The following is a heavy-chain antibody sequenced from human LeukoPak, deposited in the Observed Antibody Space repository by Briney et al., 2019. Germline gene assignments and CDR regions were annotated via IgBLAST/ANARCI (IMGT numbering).Heavy chain of an antibody. CDR2: ISSSGSTI. D-gene: IGHD6-19*01. CDR1: GFTFSSYE. CDR3: ARVAGYSSGWLAFDY. V-gene: IGHV3-48*03. Sequence: GGSLRLSCAASGFTFSSYEMKWVRQAPGKGLEWVSYISSSGSTIYYADSVKGRFTISRDNAKNSLYLQMNSLRAEDTAVYYCARVAGYSSGWLAFDYWGQGTLVTVSS. J-gene: IGHJ4*02.